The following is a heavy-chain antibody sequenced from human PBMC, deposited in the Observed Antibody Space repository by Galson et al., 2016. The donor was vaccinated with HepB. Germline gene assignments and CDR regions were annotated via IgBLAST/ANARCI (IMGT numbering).Heavy chain of an antibody. CDR2: IYHSGNT. D-gene: IGHD2-2*01. Sequence: ETLSLTCAVSGGTISSGNWWSWVRQTPGNGLEWIGEIYHSGNTHYNPSLKSRVTISIDESKNHFSLKLTSVTAADTAVYYCARGEYQLLYTWFDSWGQGILVTVSS. CDR3: ARGEYQLLYTWFDS. J-gene: IGHJ5*01. V-gene: IGHV4-4*02. CDR1: GGTISSGNW.